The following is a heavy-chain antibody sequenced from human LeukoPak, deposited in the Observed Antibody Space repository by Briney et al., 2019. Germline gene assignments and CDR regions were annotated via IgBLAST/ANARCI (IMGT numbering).Heavy chain of an antibody. CDR1: GGSISSYY. CDR3: ARGTDSSGHYYYYGMDV. Sequence: SETLSLTCTVSGGSISSYYWSWIRQPAGKGLEWIGRIYTSGSTNYNPSLKSRVTISVDTSKNQFSLKLSSVTAADTAVYYCARGTDSSGHYYYYGMDVWGQGTTVTVSS. J-gene: IGHJ6*02. D-gene: IGHD3-22*01. CDR2: IYTSGST. V-gene: IGHV4-4*07.